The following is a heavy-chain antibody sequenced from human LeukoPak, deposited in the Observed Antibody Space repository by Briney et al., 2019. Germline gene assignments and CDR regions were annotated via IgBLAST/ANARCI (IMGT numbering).Heavy chain of an antibody. D-gene: IGHD2-21*01. CDR3: ARGSMIAQRLDAFDI. V-gene: IGHV3-21*01. CDR2: ISTTSGHI. CDR1: GFTFSSYG. J-gene: IGHJ3*02. Sequence: GGSLRLSCAASGFTFSSYGMNWVRQAPGKGLEWVSSISTTSGHIYYADSLKGRFTISRDNARNSLSLQVNGLRADDTGIYYCARGSMIAQRLDAFDIWGQGTEVTVSS.